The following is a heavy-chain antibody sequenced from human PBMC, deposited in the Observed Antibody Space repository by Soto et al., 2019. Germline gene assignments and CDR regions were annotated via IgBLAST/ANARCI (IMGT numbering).Heavy chain of an antibody. J-gene: IGHJ4*02. CDR2: IYYSGIT. CDR1: GATISSGGYY. D-gene: IGHD2-15*01. V-gene: IGHV4-31*03. Sequence: TLSLTCTVSGATISSGGYYWSWIRQHPGKGLEWIGYIYYSGITYYNPSLKSRVTISVATSENQFSLTLSSVTAADTAVYYCARVGQELATAYYFDYWGQGALVTVSS. CDR3: ARVGQELATAYYFDY.